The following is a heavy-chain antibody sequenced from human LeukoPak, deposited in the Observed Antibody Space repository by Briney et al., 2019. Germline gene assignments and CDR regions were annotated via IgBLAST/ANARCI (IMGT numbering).Heavy chain of an antibody. D-gene: IGHD3-16*02. V-gene: IGHV3-30*04. Sequence: GGSLRLSCAASGFTFSSYAMHWVRQAPGKGLEWVAVISYDGSNKYYADSVKGRFTISRDNSKNTLYLQMNSLRAEDTAVCYCAREGQITFGGVIVMAPFFDYWGQGTLVTVSS. CDR1: GFTFSSYA. J-gene: IGHJ4*02. CDR2: ISYDGSNK. CDR3: AREGQITFGGVIVMAPFFDY.